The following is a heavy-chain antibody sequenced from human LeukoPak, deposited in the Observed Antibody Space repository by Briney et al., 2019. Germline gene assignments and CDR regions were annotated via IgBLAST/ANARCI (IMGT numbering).Heavy chain of an antibody. CDR1: GGSISSGSYY. D-gene: IGHD3-9*01. J-gene: IGHJ5*02. CDR2: IHYNGNA. V-gene: IGHV4-39*01. CDR3: ARQRVRITIFRRDWFDP. Sequence: PSETLSLACSVSGGSISSGSYYWAWIRQPPGKGLEWIASIHYNGNAFYNPSLKSRVTISIDTSENQFSLKVKSLTAADTAVYYCARQRVRITIFRRDWFDPWGQGTLVTVSS.